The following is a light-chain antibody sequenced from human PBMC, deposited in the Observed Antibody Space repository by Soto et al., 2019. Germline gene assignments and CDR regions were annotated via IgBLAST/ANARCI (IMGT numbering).Light chain of an antibody. CDR3: SSYTSSSTRV. CDR1: SSDVGGYNS. Sequence: QSALTQPASVSGSPGQSITISCTGTSSDVGGYNSVSWYQQHPGKAPKLMIYEVSNRPSRVSNRFSGSKSGNTASLTISGLQAEDEADYYCSSYTSSSTRVFGGGTKLTVL. CDR2: EVS. V-gene: IGLV2-14*01. J-gene: IGLJ3*02.